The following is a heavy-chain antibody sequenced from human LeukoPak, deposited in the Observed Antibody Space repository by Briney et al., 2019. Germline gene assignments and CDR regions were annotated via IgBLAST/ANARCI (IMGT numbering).Heavy chain of an antibody. Sequence: SQTLSLTCAISGDSVSSNIAAWNWFRQSPSRGLEWLGRTYYRSKWTFGYAVSVRGRISFSPDTSKNQVSLHLTSVTPEDTALYYCARDVSAGADYWGQGTLVTVSS. D-gene: IGHD6-13*01. CDR2: TYYRSKWTF. CDR1: GDSVSSNIAA. CDR3: ARDVSAGADY. J-gene: IGHJ4*02. V-gene: IGHV6-1*01.